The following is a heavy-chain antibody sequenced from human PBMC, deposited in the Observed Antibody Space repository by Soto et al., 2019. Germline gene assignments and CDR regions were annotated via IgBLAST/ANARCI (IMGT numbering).Heavy chain of an antibody. D-gene: IGHD6-6*01. Sequence: GGSLRLSCAASGFTFSDCYMNWIRQAPGKGLEWVSYISSGAITIYYADSVKGRFTISRDNAKNSLYLQMNSLSAEDPVLYSCAGQYSSSSVEFWGQATLVTVSS. V-gene: IGHV3-11*01. CDR3: AGQYSSSSVEF. J-gene: IGHJ1*01. CDR1: GFTFSDCY. CDR2: ISSGAITI.